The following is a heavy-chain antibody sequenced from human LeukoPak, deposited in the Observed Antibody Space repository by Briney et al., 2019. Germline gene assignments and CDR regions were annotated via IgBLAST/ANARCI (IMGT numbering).Heavy chain of an antibody. J-gene: IGHJ3*02. Sequence: PSETLSLTCTVSGGSISGYFWSWIRQPPGKGLEWIGYIHYSGSTYYNPSLKSRVTLSIDTSKNQFSLKLSSVTAADTAVYYCVRRRGDGDDYGAFDIWGQGTMVTVSS. V-gene: IGHV4-59*08. CDR2: IHYSGST. CDR3: VRRRGDGDDYGAFDI. D-gene: IGHD4-17*01. CDR1: GGSISGYF.